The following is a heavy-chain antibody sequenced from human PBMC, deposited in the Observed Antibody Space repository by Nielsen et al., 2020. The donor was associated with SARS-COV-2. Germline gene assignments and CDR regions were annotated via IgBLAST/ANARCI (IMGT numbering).Heavy chain of an antibody. V-gene: IGHV3-7*01. D-gene: IGHD4-11*01. J-gene: IGHJ6*02. CDR2: INLDGSEK. CDR3: AREDYNNYYYGMDV. Sequence: WIRQPPGKGLEWVATINLDGSEKYYVDSVKGRFTITRDNAKNSLYLQMNSLRAEDTAVYYCAREDYNNYYYGMDVWGQGTTVTVSS.